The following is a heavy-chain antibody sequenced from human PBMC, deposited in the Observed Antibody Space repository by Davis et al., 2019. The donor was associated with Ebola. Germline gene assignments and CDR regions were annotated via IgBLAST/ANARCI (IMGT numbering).Heavy chain of an antibody. D-gene: IGHD6-19*01. V-gene: IGHV4-34*01. CDR1: GGSFSGYY. CDR3: ARSQWLVHSYGY. CDR2: IKHSGST. J-gene: IGHJ4*02. Sequence: SETLSLTCAVYGGSFSGYYWSWIRQPPGKGLEWIGEIKHSGSTNYNPSLKSRVTISVDTSKNQFSLKLSSVTAADTAVYYCARSQWLVHSYGYWGQGTLVTVSS.